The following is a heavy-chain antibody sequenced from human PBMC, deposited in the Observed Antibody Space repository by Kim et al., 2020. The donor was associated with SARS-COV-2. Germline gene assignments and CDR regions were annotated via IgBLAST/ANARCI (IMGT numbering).Heavy chain of an antibody. Sequence: YADSVKGRFTISRENSTKRLFLQMTNLRAEDTAIYYCAKRNYVDRSGYYDYWGQGTLVTVSA. D-gene: IGHD3-22*01. V-gene: IGHV3-23*01. CDR3: AKRNYVDRSGYYDY. J-gene: IGHJ4*02.